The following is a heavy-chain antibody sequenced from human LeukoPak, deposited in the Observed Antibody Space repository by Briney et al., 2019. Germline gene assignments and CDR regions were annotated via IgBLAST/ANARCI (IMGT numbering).Heavy chain of an antibody. Sequence: ASVRVSCKASGYTFTTYDINWVRQATGQGLEWMGWISGYNSNTNYAQKVQVRVTMTTDTSTSTAFMELRSLRSDDTAVYYCARSPPRSSDAFDIWGHGTMVTVS. CDR1: GYTFTTYD. V-gene: IGHV1-18*01. CDR2: ISGYNSNT. CDR3: ARSPPRSSDAFDI. D-gene: IGHD6-13*01. J-gene: IGHJ3*02.